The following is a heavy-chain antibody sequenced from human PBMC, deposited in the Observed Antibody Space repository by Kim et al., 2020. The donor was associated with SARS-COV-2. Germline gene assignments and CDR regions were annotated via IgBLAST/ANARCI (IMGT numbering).Heavy chain of an antibody. V-gene: IGHV6-1*01. CDR2: TYYRSKWNT. D-gene: IGHD6-6*01. CDR3: ARYDSSSGHFDY. J-gene: IGHJ4*02. Sequence: SQTLSVTCAIPGDSVSSNSVAWNWIRQSPSRGLEWLGRTYYRSKWNTDYALSVRSRINVNADTSNNQFSLQLNSVTPEDTAVYFCARYDSSSGHFDYWGQ. CDR1: GDSVSSNSVA.